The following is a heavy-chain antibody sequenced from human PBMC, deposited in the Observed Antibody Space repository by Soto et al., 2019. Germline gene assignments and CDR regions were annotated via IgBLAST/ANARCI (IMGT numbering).Heavy chain of an antibody. CDR3: ARADFWSGYLLVPYGMDA. CDR1: GFTFSSYS. J-gene: IGHJ6*02. Sequence: HPGGSLRLSCAASGFTFSSYSMNWVRQAPGKGLEWVSYISSSSSTIYYADSVKGRFTISRDNDKNSLYLQMNSLRDEDTAVYYCARADFWSGYLLVPYGMDAWGQGTTVTVSS. CDR2: ISSSSSTI. V-gene: IGHV3-48*02. D-gene: IGHD3-3*01.